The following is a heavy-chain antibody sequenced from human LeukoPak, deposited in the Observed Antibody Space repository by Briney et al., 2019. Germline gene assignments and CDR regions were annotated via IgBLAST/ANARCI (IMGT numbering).Heavy chain of an antibody. D-gene: IGHD3-9*01. CDR3: ARDGTDILTGCYRDY. CDR2: IYSGGST. CDR1: GFTVSSNY. V-gene: IGHV3-53*01. Sequence: GGSLRLSCAASGFTVSSNYMSWVRQAPGKGLEWVSVIYSGGSTYYADSVKGRFTISRDNSKNTLYLQMNSLRAEDTAVYYCARDGTDILTGCYRDYWGQGTLVTVSS. J-gene: IGHJ4*02.